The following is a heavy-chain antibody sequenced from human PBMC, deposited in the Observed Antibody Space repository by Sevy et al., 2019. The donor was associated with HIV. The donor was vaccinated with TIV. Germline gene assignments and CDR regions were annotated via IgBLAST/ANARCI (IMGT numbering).Heavy chain of an antibody. CDR3: ARVRRYCSGGSCYFDDAFDI. CDR2: IGTAGDT. V-gene: IGHV3-13*01. Sequence: GGSLRLSCAASGFTFSSYDMHWVRQATGKGLEWVSAIGTAGDTYYPGSVKGRFTISRENAKNSLYLQMNGLRAGDTAVYYCARVRRYCSGGSCYFDDAFDIWGQGKMVTVSS. CDR1: GFTFSSYD. J-gene: IGHJ3*02. D-gene: IGHD2-15*01.